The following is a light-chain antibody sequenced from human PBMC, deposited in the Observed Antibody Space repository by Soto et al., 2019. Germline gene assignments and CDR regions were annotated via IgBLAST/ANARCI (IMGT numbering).Light chain of an antibody. Sequence: QSVLTQPPSVSGAPGQKVTISCTRSSSNIGAAYDVHCYQHLPGTAPKLLIYGNNNRPSGVPDRFSGSKSGTSASLAITGLKAEDEADYYCQSYDSSLSGWVFGGGTKLTVL. CDR3: QSYDSSLSGWV. J-gene: IGLJ3*02. CDR1: SSNIGAAYD. CDR2: GNN. V-gene: IGLV1-40*01.